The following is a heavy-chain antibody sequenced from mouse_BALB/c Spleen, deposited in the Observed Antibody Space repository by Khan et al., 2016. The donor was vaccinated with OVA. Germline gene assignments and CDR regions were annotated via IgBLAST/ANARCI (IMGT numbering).Heavy chain of an antibody. Sequence: VQLQESGAELVRPGASVKLSCKASGYTFTSYWMNWVRQRPGQGLDWIGKINPSDSETHYNQMFKDKATLTVAKSSGTAYMQLSSLTSEDSAVYYCARREKYGYDPSWFAYWGQGTLVTVSA. D-gene: IGHD2-2*01. CDR2: INPSDSET. CDR1: GYTFTSYW. J-gene: IGHJ3*01. CDR3: ARREKYGYDPSWFAY. V-gene: IGHV1-61*01.